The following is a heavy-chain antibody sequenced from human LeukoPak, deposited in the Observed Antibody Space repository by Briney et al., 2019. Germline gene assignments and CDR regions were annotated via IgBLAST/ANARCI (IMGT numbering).Heavy chain of an antibody. J-gene: IGHJ4*02. Sequence: PGGSLRLSCAASGFTFSSYSMNWVRQAPGKGLEWVSYISSSSSTIHYADSVKGRFTISRDNAKNSLYLQMNSLRAEDTAVYYCARGTRRYSGSSTGGDYWGQGTLVTVSS. CDR1: GFTFSSYS. CDR2: ISSSSSTI. V-gene: IGHV3-48*01. D-gene: IGHD1-26*01. CDR3: ARGTRRYSGSSTGGDY.